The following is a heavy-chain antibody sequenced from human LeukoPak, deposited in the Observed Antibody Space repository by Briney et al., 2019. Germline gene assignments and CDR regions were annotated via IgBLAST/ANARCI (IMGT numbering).Heavy chain of an antibody. CDR2: IKSKADGGTT. CDR1: GFTFSNAG. D-gene: IGHD1-26*01. Sequence: GGSLRLSCAASGFTFSNAGMSWVRQAPGKGLEWVCRIKSKADGGTTDYAATVKGRFTISRDNSKTTLYLQMNSLKTEDTAVYYCTTALVRPSGSYSAFDIWGQGTMVTVSS. CDR3: TTALVRPSGSYSAFDI. V-gene: IGHV3-15*01. J-gene: IGHJ3*02.